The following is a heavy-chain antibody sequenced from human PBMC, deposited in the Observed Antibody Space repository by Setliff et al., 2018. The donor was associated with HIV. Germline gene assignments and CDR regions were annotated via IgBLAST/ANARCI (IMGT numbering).Heavy chain of an antibody. Sequence: GESLKISCVASGFPFESYEMNWVRQTPGKGLEWISYISGSGGTVHYADAVKGRFTISRDNAENVLYLQIHSLRAEDTAVYYCATDRGEPRWGQGTLVTVSS. V-gene: IGHV3-48*03. CDR3: ATDRGEPR. CDR2: ISGSGGTV. CDR1: GFPFESYE. J-gene: IGHJ4*02. D-gene: IGHD3-16*01.